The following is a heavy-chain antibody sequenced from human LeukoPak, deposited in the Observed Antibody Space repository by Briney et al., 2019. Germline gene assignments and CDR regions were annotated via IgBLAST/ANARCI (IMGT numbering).Heavy chain of an antibody. CDR2: INPSGGST. Sequence: GASVTVSCKASGYTFTSYYMHWVRQAPGQGLEWMGLINPSGGSTSYAQKFQGRVTMTRDMSTSTVYMELSSLRSEDTAVYYCARDYDFWSGYYSTLRGYFDYWGQGTLVTVSS. V-gene: IGHV1-46*01. J-gene: IGHJ4*02. D-gene: IGHD3-3*01. CDR1: GYTFTSYY. CDR3: ARDYDFWSGYYSTLRGYFDY.